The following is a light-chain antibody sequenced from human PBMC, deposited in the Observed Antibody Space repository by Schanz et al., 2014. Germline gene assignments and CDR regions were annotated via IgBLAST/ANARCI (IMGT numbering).Light chain of an antibody. Sequence: DIVLTQSPGTLSLSPGERATLSCRASQSVSSSYLAWYQQKPGQAPRLLIYGASSRATGIPDRFSGSGSGTDFTLTISRLEPEDFAVYYCQQYNDWPPLTFGPGTKVDIK. CDR1: QSVSSSY. V-gene: IGKV3-20*01. J-gene: IGKJ3*01. CDR3: QQYNDWPPLT. CDR2: GAS.